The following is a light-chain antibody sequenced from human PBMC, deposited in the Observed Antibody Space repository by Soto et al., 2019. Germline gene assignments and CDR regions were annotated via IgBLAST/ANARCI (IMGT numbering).Light chain of an antibody. J-gene: IGKJ4*01. Sequence: IQLTQSPSSLSASVGDRVAITCRASQGISSYLAWYQQKPGKAPKLLIYAASTLQSGVPSRFSGSGSGTDFTLTNSSLQPEDFATYYCQQLNSYPVTFGGGTKVEIK. CDR3: QQLNSYPVT. V-gene: IGKV1-9*01. CDR2: AAS. CDR1: QGISSY.